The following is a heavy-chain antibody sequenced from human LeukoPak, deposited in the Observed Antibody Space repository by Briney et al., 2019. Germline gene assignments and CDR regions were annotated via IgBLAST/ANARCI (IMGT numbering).Heavy chain of an antibody. J-gene: IGHJ3*02. D-gene: IGHD3-22*01. V-gene: IGHV1-69*13. CDR1: GYTFTSYY. Sequence: SVKVSCKASGYTFTSYYMHWVRQAPGQGLEWMGGIIPIFGTANYAQKFQGRVTITADESTSTAYMELSSLRSEDTAVYYCARDLVITMTTYAFDIWGQGTMVTVSS. CDR2: IIPIFGTA. CDR3: ARDLVITMTTYAFDI.